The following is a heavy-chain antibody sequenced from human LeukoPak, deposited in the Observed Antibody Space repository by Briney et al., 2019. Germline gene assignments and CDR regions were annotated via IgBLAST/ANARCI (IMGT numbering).Heavy chain of an antibody. V-gene: IGHV3-21*01. D-gene: IGHD3-16*01. CDR1: GVTFRSYS. J-gene: IGHJ4*02. Sequence: GGSLRLSCAASGVTFRSYSMNWVRQAPGKGLEWVASISNGSTYIYFAYSVKGRFTTSRDTASNPLSLQMNSLSAEDTAVYYCARSWGEPPTPLDYWGQGTLVTVSS. CDR3: ARSWGEPPTPLDY. CDR2: ISNGSTYI.